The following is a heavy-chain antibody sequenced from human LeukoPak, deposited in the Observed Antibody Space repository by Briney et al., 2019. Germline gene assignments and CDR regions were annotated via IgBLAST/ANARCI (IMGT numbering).Heavy chain of an antibody. V-gene: IGHV3-9*01. CDR1: GFTFYDYA. Sequence: GGSLTLSCAASGFTFYDYAMHWIRQVPEEGLVWVGGVNRNSGTIAYGDSVKGRFTISRDNARNSLYLQMNSLRTEGTALYYCAKDLAVGTTPRVYAFDVWGQGTMVTVS. J-gene: IGHJ3*01. CDR3: AKDLAVGTTPRVYAFDV. CDR2: VNRNSGTI. D-gene: IGHD1-26*01.